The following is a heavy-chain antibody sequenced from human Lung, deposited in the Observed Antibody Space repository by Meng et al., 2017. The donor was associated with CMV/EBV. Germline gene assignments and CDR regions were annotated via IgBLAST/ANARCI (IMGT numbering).Heavy chain of an antibody. J-gene: IGHJ4*02. CDR3: ARMGYGYNYFDY. CDR2: IDWDDDK. V-gene: IGHV2-70D*14. D-gene: IGHD5-24*01. Sequence: GPXLVXPTQTLTLTCTFSGFSLSTSRMRVSWIRQPPGKALEWLARIDWDDDKFYSTSLKTRLTISKDTSKNQVVLTMTNMDPVDTATYYCARMGYGYNYFDYWGQGTXVTVAS. CDR1: GFSLSTSRMR.